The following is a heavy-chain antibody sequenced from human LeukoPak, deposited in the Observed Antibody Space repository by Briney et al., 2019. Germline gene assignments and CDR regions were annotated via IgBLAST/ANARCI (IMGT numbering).Heavy chain of an antibody. Sequence: GASVKVSCKASGYTFTSYAISWVRQAPGQGLEWMGGIIPIFGTANYAQKFQGRVTITADESTSTAYMELSSLRSEDTAVYYCATALAARLFDYWGQGTLVTVSS. CDR2: IIPIFGTA. CDR1: GYTFTSYA. D-gene: IGHD6-6*01. V-gene: IGHV1-69*13. J-gene: IGHJ4*02. CDR3: ATALAARLFDY.